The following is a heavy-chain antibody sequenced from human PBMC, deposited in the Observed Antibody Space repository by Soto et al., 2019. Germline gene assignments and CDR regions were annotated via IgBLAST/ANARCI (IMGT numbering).Heavy chain of an antibody. CDR2: ISYDGSNK. CDR1: GFTFSSYG. Sequence: GSLRLSCAASGFTFSSYGMHWVRQAPGKGLEWVAVISYDGSNKYYADSVKGRFTISRDNSKNTLYLQMNSLRAEDTAVYYCGSSSGYLSQYFQHWGQGTLVTVSS. V-gene: IGHV3-30*03. J-gene: IGHJ1*01. D-gene: IGHD3-22*01. CDR3: GSSSGYLSQYFQH.